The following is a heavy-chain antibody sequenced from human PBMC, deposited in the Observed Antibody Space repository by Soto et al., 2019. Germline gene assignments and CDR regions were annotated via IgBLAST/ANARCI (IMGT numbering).Heavy chain of an antibody. D-gene: IGHD3-3*01. Sequence: GGSLRLSCAASGFTFSRYSMRWVRQAPGRGLEWVANIREDGSEKYYVDSVKGRFTISRDNAQNSLFLQMSSLRAEDTAVYYCARWRGLDYWGQGTKVTVSS. CDR2: IREDGSEK. CDR3: ARWRGLDY. J-gene: IGHJ4*02. CDR1: GFTFSRYS. V-gene: IGHV3-7*01.